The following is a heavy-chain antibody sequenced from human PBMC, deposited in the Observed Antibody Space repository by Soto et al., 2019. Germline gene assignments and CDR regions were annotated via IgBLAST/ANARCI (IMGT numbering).Heavy chain of an antibody. D-gene: IGHD2-21*01. CDR3: GRVVEGATRHTDFDS. CDR2: VYYSGGA. V-gene: IGHV4-39*01. J-gene: IGHJ5*01. CDR1: GVSIHNSHSL. Sequence: PSETLSLTCAVSGVSIHNSHSLWGWILQPPGKGLEFIANVYYSGGAHYNPSFKSRVTISVDTATNQVSLRMSSVTAAEKAVYFCGRVVEGATRHTDFDSWGQGTLVTVS.